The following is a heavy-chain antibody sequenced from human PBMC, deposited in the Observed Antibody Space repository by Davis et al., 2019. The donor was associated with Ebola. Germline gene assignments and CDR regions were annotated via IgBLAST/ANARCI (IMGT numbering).Heavy chain of an antibody. CDR3: ARENDFWSNFFARAFVH. CDR2: INGDGTSI. CDR1: TFAFKNDW. V-gene: IGHV3-74*01. J-gene: IGHJ4*02. D-gene: IGHD3-3*01. Sequence: PGGSLRLSCEASTFAFKNDWMHWVRQSPGKGLVWVARINGDGTSISYADPVKGRFTISRDNAKKTLTLEMDSLKVEDTAMYYCARENDFWSNFFARAFVHWGQGTLVTVSS.